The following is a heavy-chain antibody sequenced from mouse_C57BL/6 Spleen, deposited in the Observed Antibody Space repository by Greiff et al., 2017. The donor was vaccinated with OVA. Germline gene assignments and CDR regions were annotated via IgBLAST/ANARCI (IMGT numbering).Heavy chain of an antibody. CDR2: ISSGGDYI. V-gene: IGHV5-9-1*02. CDR3: TRDLGNYAFDY. Sequence: EVQLVESGAGLVKPGGSLKLSCAASGFTFSSYAMSWVRQTPEKRLEWVAYISSGGDYIYYADTVKGRFTISRDNARNTLYLQMSSLKSEDTAMYYCTRDLGNYAFDYWGQGTTLTVSS. CDR1: GFTFSSYA. J-gene: IGHJ2*01. D-gene: IGHD2-1*01.